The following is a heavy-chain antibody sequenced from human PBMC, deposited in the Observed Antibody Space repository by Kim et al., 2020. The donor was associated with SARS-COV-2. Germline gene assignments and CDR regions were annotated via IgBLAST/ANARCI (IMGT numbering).Heavy chain of an antibody. J-gene: IGHJ4*02. V-gene: IGHV3-7*03. Sequence: GGSLRLSCSASGFTFSSYWMTWVRQSPGKGLEWVANIKQYGSEKHYVDSVKGRFTISRDNAKNSLSLQMNSLRADDTAVYYCARVRGGYYFDSWGQGTLVTVSS. D-gene: IGHD3-16*01. CDR3: ARVRGGYYFDS. CDR2: IKQYGSEK. CDR1: GFTFSSYW.